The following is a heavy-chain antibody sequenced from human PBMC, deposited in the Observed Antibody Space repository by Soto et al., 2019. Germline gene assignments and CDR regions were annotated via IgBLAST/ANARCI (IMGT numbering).Heavy chain of an antibody. CDR3: ARRSIVGATNPDY. Sequence: GESLKISCKGSGYSFTSYWIGWVRQMPGKGLEWMGIIYPGDSDTNYSPSFQGHVTISADKSISTAYLQWSSLKASDTAMYYCARRSIVGATNPDYWGQGTLVTVSS. D-gene: IGHD1-26*01. V-gene: IGHV5-51*01. J-gene: IGHJ4*02. CDR2: IYPGDSDT. CDR1: GYSFTSYW.